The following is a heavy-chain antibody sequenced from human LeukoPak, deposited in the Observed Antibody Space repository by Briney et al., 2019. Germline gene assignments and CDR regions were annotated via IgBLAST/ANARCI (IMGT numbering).Heavy chain of an antibody. CDR2: IYYSGST. D-gene: IGHD6-13*01. Sequence: PSETLSLTCTVSGGSISSYYWSWIRQPPGKGLEWIGYIYYSGSTNYNPSLKSRVTISVDTSKNQFSLKLSSVTAADTAVYYCAREAREQQLGGENYYYYYMDVWGKGTTVTISS. CDR3: AREAREQQLGGENYYYYYMDV. CDR1: GGSISSYY. J-gene: IGHJ6*03. V-gene: IGHV4-59*01.